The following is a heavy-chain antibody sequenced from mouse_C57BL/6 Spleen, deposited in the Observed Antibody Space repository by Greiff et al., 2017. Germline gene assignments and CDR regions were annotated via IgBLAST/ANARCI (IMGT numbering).Heavy chain of an antibody. D-gene: IGHD2-2*01. CDR1: GFNIKDDY. CDR3: TTNGYEGRYAMDY. J-gene: IGHJ4*01. CDR2: IDPENGDT. Sequence: EVKLQESGAELVRPGASVKLSCTASGFNIKDDYMHWVKQRPEQGLEWIGWIDPENGDTEYASKFQGKATITADTSSNTAHLQLSSLTSEDTAVYYCTTNGYEGRYAMDYWGQGTSVTVSS. V-gene: IGHV14-4*01.